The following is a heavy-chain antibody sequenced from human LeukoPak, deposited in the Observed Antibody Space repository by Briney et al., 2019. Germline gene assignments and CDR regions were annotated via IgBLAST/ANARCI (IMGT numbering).Heavy chain of an antibody. CDR2: IYYSGST. V-gene: IGHV4-39*01. Sequence: SETLSLTCTVSGGSISSSSYYWGWIRQPPGKGLEWLGSIYYSGSTYYNPSLKSRVTISVDTSKNQFSLKLSSVTAADTAVYYCASLGDYYDSSGYYYAKNIDYWGQGTLVTVSS. CDR3: ASLGDYYDSSGYYYAKNIDY. CDR1: GGSISSSSYY. D-gene: IGHD3-22*01. J-gene: IGHJ4*02.